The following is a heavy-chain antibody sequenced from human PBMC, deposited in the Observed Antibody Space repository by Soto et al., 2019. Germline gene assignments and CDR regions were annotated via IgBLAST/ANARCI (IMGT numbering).Heavy chain of an antibody. Sequence: GASVMVSCKASGYTLTSHNMHWVRQAPGQGLEWMGVINPRIGTTTYAQKFQGRVTMTSDTSTSSVYMEVSSLRSEATAVYYCISTLGARFDYWG. D-gene: IGHD1-26*01. CDR2: INPRIGTT. CDR3: ISTLGARFDY. J-gene: IGHJ4*01. CDR1: GYTLTSHN. V-gene: IGHV1-46*03.